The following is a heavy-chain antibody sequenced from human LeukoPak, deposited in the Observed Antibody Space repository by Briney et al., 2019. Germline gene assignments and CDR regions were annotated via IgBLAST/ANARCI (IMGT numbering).Heavy chain of an antibody. V-gene: IGHV3-23*01. Sequence: GGSLRLSCAASGFTFSSYAMSWVRQAPGKGLEWVSAISGSGGSTYYADSVKGRFTISRDNSKNTLYLQMNSLRAEDTAVYYCAKDRAGIAVADYNWFDPWGQGTLVNVSS. CDR3: AKDRAGIAVADYNWFDP. J-gene: IGHJ5*02. CDR1: GFTFSSYA. CDR2: ISGSGGST. D-gene: IGHD6-19*01.